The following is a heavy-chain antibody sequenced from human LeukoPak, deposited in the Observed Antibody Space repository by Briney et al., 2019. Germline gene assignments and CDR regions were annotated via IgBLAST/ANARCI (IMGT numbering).Heavy chain of an antibody. V-gene: IGHV3-23*01. Sequence: PGGSLRLSCAASGFTFSSYWMSWVRQAPGKGLEWVSAISGSGGSTYYADSVKGRFTISRDNSKNTLYLQMNSLRAEDTAVYYCAKAKAVTIFGVARYYFDYWGQGTLVTVSS. D-gene: IGHD3-3*01. CDR3: AKAKAVTIFGVARYYFDY. CDR1: GFTFSSYW. CDR2: ISGSGGST. J-gene: IGHJ4*02.